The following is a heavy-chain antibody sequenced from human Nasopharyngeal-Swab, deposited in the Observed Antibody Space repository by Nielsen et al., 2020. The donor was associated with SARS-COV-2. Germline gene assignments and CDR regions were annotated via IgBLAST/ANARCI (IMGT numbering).Heavy chain of an antibody. D-gene: IGHD3-9*01. CDR1: GGTFSSYA. J-gene: IGHJ6*02. Sequence: LVKVSCKASGGTFSSYAISWVRQAPGQGLEWMGGIIPIFGTANYAQKFQGRVTITADESTSTAYMELSSLRSEDTAVYYCARDRYDILTGYYPPPYYGMDVWGQGTMVTVSS. CDR3: ARDRYDILTGYYPPPYYGMDV. V-gene: IGHV1-69*01. CDR2: IIPIFGTA.